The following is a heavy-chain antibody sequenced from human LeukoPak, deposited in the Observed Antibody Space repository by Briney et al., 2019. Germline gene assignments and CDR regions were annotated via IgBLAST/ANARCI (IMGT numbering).Heavy chain of an antibody. J-gene: IGHJ4*02. Sequence: EASVKVSCKASGYTFTSYGISWVRQAPGQGLEWMGWISAYNGNTNYAQKLQGRVTMTTDTSTSTAYMELRSLRSDDTAVYYCARDLTQYHYGSGSHLDYWGQGTLVTVSS. V-gene: IGHV1-18*01. CDR3: ARDLTQYHYGSGSHLDY. CDR2: ISAYNGNT. D-gene: IGHD3-10*01. CDR1: GYTFTSYG.